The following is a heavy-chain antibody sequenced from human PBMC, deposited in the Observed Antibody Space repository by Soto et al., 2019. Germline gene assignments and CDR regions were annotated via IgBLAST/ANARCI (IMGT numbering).Heavy chain of an antibody. V-gene: IGHV3-74*01. CDR1: GFTFSSDW. Sequence: GGSLRLSCAASGFTFSSDWMHWFRQAPGKGLVWVSRIDSAGRTTTYADSVKGRFTISRDNAKNTLYLQMNGLRAEDTALYYCARWFTAGNFDFFDSWGQGPQVTVS. D-gene: IGHD6-13*01. CDR3: ARWFTAGNFDFFDS. J-gene: IGHJ4*02. CDR2: IDSAGRTT.